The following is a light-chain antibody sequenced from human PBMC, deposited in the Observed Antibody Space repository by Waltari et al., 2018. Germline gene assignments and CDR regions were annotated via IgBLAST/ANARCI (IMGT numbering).Light chain of an antibody. CDR1: STDIGVYNY. Sequence: QSALTQPPSASGSPGQSVTISCTGTSTDIGVYNYVSWYQQHPGKAPKPLIYEGSERPSGVPVRFSGSKSGITASLAVFGLQTEDEADYYCASFAGSNTLFGGGTKLTVL. CDR3: ASFAGSNTL. J-gene: IGLJ2*01. CDR2: EGS. V-gene: IGLV2-8*01.